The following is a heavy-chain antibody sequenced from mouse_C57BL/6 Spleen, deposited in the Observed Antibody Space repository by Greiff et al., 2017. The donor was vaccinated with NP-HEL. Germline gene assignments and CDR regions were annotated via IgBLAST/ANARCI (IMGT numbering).Heavy chain of an antibody. CDR1: GYTFTDYN. J-gene: IGHJ4*01. CDR3: ARRYYGYDDYAMDY. Sequence: EVQLQQSGPELVKPGASVKIPCKASGYTFTDYNMDWVKQSHGKSLEWIGDINPNNGGTIYNQTFKGKATLTVDKSSSTAYMELRSLTSEDTAVYYCARRYYGYDDYAMDYWGQGTSVTVSS. D-gene: IGHD2-2*01. CDR2: INPNNGGT. V-gene: IGHV1-18*01.